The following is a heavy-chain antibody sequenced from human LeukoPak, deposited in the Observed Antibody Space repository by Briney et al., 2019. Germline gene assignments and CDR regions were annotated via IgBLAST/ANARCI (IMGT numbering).Heavy chain of an antibody. CDR1: GGSFSGYF. D-gene: IGHD5-12*01. J-gene: IGHJ4*02. Sequence: PSETLSLTCAVYGGSFSGYFWTWIRQPPGKGLEWIGEINHSGSTHYNPSLKSRVTISVHTSKDQFSLKLTSVTAADTAVYYCARGVSSGYEGWGQGTLVTVSS. CDR2: INHSGST. V-gene: IGHV4-34*01. CDR3: ARGVSSGYEG.